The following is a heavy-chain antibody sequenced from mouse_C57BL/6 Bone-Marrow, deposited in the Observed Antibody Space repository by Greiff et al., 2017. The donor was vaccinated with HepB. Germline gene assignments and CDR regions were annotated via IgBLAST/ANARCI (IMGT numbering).Heavy chain of an antibody. CDR2: IYPGSGST. CDR3: ARADGGYYERDY. Sequence: QVQLQQPGAELVKPGASVKMSCKASGYTFTSYWITWVKQRPGQGLEWIGDIYPGSGSTNYNEKFKSKATLTVDTSSSTAYMQLSSLTSEDSAVYYCARADGGYYERDYWGQGTTLTVSS. V-gene: IGHV1-55*01. J-gene: IGHJ2*01. CDR1: GYTFTSYW. D-gene: IGHD2-3*01.